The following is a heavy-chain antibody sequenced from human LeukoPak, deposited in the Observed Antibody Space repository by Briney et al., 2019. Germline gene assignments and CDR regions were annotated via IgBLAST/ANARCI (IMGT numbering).Heavy chain of an antibody. D-gene: IGHD3-10*01. CDR1: GFTFSSFA. CDR2: ITGDGDYT. Sequence: PGGSLRLSCSASGFTFSSFAMSWVRQAPGKGLGWLSAITGDGDYTYSADSVTGRFTISRDNSKNALFLQMHSLRAEDTAVYYCAKDILTYYYGSSGYYFDTWGQGTLVTVSS. CDR3: AKDILTYYYGSSGYYFDT. V-gene: IGHV3-23*01. J-gene: IGHJ4*02.